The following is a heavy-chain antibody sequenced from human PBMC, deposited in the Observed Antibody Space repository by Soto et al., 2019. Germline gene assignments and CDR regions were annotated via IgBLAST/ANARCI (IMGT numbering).Heavy chain of an antibody. Sequence: GGSLRLSCAASGFTFSSYAMSWVRQAPGKGLEWVSAISGSGGSTYYADSVKGRFTISRDNSKNTLYLQMNSLRAEDTAVYYCATNHGYRTGDNGFDLWGQGTLVTVSS. V-gene: IGHV3-23*01. CDR2: ISGSGGST. D-gene: IGHD6-13*01. CDR3: ATNHGYRTGDNGFDL. CDR1: GFTFSSYA. J-gene: IGHJ5*02.